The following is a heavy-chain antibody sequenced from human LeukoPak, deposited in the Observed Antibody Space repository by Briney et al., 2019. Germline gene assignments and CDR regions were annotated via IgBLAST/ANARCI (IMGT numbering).Heavy chain of an antibody. CDR3: ASAMVRGVIMFDY. D-gene: IGHD3-10*01. V-gene: IGHV1-46*01. Sequence: GASVKVSCKASGYTFTSYYMHWVRLAPGQGLEWMGIINPSGGSTSYAQKFQGRVTMTRDTSTSTVYMELSSLRSEDTAVYYCASAMVRGVIMFDYWGQGTLVTVSS. CDR1: GYTFTSYY. CDR2: INPSGGST. J-gene: IGHJ4*02.